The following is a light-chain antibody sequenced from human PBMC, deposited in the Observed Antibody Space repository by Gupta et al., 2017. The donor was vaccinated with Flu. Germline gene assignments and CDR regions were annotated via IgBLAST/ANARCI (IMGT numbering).Light chain of an antibody. J-gene: IGKJ4*01. CDR1: LSVLDSSKNKNY. V-gene: IGKV4-1*01. CDR2: LAS. CDR3: QQYYSIPFT. Sequence: DIVMTQSPDSLTVSLGERATINCKSSLSVLDSSKNKNYLAWYQQKSGQPPRLLLYLASSRQYGVPDRFSGSGSGTDFTLTISSRQAEDAAVYYCQQYYSIPFTFGWGTKVQIK.